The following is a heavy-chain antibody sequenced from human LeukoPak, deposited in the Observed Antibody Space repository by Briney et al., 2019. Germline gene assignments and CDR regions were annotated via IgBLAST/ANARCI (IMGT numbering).Heavy chain of an antibody. CDR2: IKQDGSEK. J-gene: IGHJ4*02. V-gene: IGHV3-7*01. CDR3: ARGGGWDQLLFHY. D-gene: IGHD2-2*01. Sequence: GGSLRLSCAASGFTFSTYWMNWVRQAPGKGLEWVANIKQDGSEKYYLDSVKGRFTISRDNAKNSLYLQINSMRDEDTAIYYCARGGGWDQLLFHYWGQGTLVTVSS. CDR1: GFTFSTYW.